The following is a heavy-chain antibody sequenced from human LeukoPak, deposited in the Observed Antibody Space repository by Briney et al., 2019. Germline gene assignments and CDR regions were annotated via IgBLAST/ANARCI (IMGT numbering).Heavy chain of an antibody. CDR3: ARDDLYCSGGSCYRGFDY. CDR2: TYYRSKLYN. V-gene: IGHV6-1*01. Sequence: SQTLSLTCAISGDSVSINSAAWNWIRQSPSRGLEWLAMTYYRSKLYNDSEVSVKSRITINPDTSNKPYSLQLNSVTHEDTAVYYCARDDLYCSGGSCYRGFDYWGQGTLVTVSS. D-gene: IGHD2-15*01. CDR1: GDSVSINSAA. J-gene: IGHJ4*02.